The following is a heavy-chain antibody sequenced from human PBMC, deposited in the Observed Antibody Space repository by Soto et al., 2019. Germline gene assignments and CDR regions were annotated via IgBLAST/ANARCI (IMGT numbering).Heavy chain of an antibody. CDR2: ISGSGGST. V-gene: IGHV3-23*01. CDR1: GFTFSSYA. CDR3: ARAPSLYYYDSSGYYDY. Sequence: GGSLRLSCAASGFTFSSYAMSWVRQAPGKGLEWVSAISGSGGSTYYADSVKGRFTISRDNSKNTLYLQMNSLRAEDTAVYYCARAPSLYYYDSSGYYDYWGQGTLVTVSS. J-gene: IGHJ4*02. D-gene: IGHD3-22*01.